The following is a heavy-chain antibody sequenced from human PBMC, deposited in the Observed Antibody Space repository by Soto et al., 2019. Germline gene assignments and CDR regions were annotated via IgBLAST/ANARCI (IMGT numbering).Heavy chain of an antibody. J-gene: IGHJ4*02. CDR1: GFTFSSYG. CDR3: AGGYDFWSPFDY. D-gene: IGHD3-3*01. Sequence: QVQVVESGGGVVQPGRSLRLSCAASGFTFSSYGMHWVRQAPGKGLEWVAVISYDGSNKYYADSVKGRFTISRDNSKNTLYLQMNSLRAEDTAVYYCAGGYDFWSPFDYWGQGTLVTVSS. V-gene: IGHV3-30*03. CDR2: ISYDGSNK.